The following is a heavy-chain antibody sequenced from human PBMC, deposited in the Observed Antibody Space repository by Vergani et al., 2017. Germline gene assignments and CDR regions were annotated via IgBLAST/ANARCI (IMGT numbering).Heavy chain of an antibody. CDR2: IYYSGST. CDR1: NDSVSNTFYY. V-gene: IGHV4-39*07. D-gene: IGHD1-1*01. Sequence: QLQESGPGLVKASQTLSLTCTVSNDSVSNTFYYWGWIRQTPGKGLEWIGSIYYSGSTYYNPSLESRVTISVDTSKNQFSLKLSSVTAADTAVYYCAAAGTGTTGRVYYYYGMDVWGHGPRSPSP. J-gene: IGHJ6*02. CDR3: AAAGTGTTGRVYYYYGMDV.